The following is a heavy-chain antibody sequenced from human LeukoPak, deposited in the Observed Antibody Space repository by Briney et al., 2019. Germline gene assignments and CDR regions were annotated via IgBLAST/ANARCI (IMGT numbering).Heavy chain of an antibody. CDR1: GGSSSGYD. V-gene: IGHV4-34*01. CDR2: INHSRST. J-gene: IGHJ3*01. Sequence: SETLSLTCTVYGGSSSGYDWSWIRQPPGKGLEWIGEINHSRSTNCNPSPKSRVTISVDTSKNQFSLKLSSVTAADTAVYYCARLPPGDTVPRWGQGTMVTVSS. D-gene: IGHD3-10*01. CDR3: ARLPPGDTVPR.